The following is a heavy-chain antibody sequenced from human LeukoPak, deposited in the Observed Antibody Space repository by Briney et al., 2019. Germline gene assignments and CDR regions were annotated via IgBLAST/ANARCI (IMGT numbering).Heavy chain of an antibody. CDR1: GGTFSSYA. V-gene: IGHV1-69*13. D-gene: IGHD4-17*01. CDR2: IIPIFGTA. CDR3: ARVYRYGDYQGLDY. J-gene: IGHJ4*02. Sequence: EASVKVSCKASGGTFSSYAISWVRQAPGQGLEWMGGIIPIFGTANYAQKFQGRVTITADESTSTAYMELSSLRSEDTAVYYCARVYRYGDYQGLDYWGQGTLVTVSS.